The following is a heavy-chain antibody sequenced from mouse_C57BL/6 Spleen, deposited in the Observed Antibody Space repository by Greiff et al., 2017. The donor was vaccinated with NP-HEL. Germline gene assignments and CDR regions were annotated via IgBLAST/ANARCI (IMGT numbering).Heavy chain of an antibody. J-gene: IGHJ2*01. D-gene: IGHD2-4*01. CDR1: GYTFTDYE. Sequence: VQLQQSGAELVRPGASVTLSCKASGYTFTDYEMHWVKQTPVHGLEWIGAIDPETGGTAYNQKFKGKAILTADKSSSTAYMELRSLTSEDSAVYYCTRSGDYEPHWGQGTTLTVSS. CDR3: TRSGDYEPH. V-gene: IGHV1-15*01. CDR2: IDPETGGT.